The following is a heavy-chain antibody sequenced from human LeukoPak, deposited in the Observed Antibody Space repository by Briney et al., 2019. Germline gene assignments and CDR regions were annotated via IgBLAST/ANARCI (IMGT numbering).Heavy chain of an antibody. CDR2: INHSGST. CDR3: ARRDKAGYCGGDCPATRFDP. Sequence: SETLSLTCAVYGGSFSGYYWSWIRQPPGKVLEWIGEINHSGSTNYNPSLKSRVTISVDTSKNQFSLKLSSVTAADTAVYYCARRDKAGYCGGDCPATRFDPWGQGTLVTVSS. V-gene: IGHV4-34*01. D-gene: IGHD2-21*01. J-gene: IGHJ5*02. CDR1: GGSFSGYY.